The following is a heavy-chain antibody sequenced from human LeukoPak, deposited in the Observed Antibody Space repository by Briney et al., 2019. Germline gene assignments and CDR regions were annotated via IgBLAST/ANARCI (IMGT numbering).Heavy chain of an antibody. CDR3: VRDIDYYGSGSYYNVGPFDY. V-gene: IGHV3-53*01. D-gene: IGHD3-10*01. J-gene: IGHJ4*02. CDR1: GFTVSSSY. Sequence: GGSLRLSCAASGFTVSSSYMSWVRQAPGKGLEWVSVIYSGGSTHYADSVKGRFTISKDNSKNSLYLQMNSMRAEDTALYYCVRDIDYYGSGSYYNVGPFDYWGQGTLVTVSS. CDR2: IYSGGST.